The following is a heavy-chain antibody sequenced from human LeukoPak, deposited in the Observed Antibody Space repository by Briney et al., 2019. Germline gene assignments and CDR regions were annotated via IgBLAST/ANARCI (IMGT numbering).Heavy chain of an antibody. J-gene: IGHJ4*02. V-gene: IGHV3-23*01. D-gene: IGHD2-2*01. Sequence: PGGSLRLSCAAYSFTFNSYAMYWVRQAPGKGLEWVSGIFGSGGSAHYADSVKGRFTISRDNSKNTLYLQMNSLRAEDTAVYYCAKSGLLVPTTISFDYWGQGTLVTVSS. CDR2: IFGSGGSA. CDR3: AKSGLLVPTTISFDY. CDR1: SFTFNSYA.